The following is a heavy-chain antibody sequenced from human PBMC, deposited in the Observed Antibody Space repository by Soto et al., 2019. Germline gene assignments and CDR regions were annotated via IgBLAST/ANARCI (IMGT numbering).Heavy chain of an antibody. CDR2: ISSSSIYI. V-gene: IGHV3-21*01. Sequence: EVPLVESGGGLVKPGGSLRLSCAASGFTFSSYSMNWVRQAPGKGLEWVSSISSSSIYIYYADSVKGRFTISRDNAQNSLYLQMNSLRAEDTAVYYCARDQPGYSYGYGLGYWGQGTLVTVSS. D-gene: IGHD5-18*01. J-gene: IGHJ4*02. CDR1: GFTFSSYS. CDR3: ARDQPGYSYGYGLGY.